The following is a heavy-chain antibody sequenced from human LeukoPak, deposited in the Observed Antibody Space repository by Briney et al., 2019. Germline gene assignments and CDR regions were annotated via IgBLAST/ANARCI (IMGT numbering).Heavy chain of an antibody. CDR1: GYTFTGYY. J-gene: IGHJ3*02. Sequence: ASVKVSCKASGYTFTGYYMRWVRQAPGQGLEWMGWINPNSGGTNYAQKFQGRVTMTRDTSISTAYMELSRLRSDDTAVYYCARREYYDSSGYYYDAFDIWGQGTMVTVSS. D-gene: IGHD3-22*01. CDR2: INPNSGGT. CDR3: ARREYYDSSGYYYDAFDI. V-gene: IGHV1-2*02.